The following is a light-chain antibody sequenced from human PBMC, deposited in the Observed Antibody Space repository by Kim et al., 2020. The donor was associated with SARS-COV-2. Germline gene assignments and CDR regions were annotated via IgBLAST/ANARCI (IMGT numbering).Light chain of an antibody. CDR1: KLGDKY. CDR3: QAWDSSTAV. J-gene: IGLJ3*02. CDR2: QDS. V-gene: IGLV3-1*01. Sequence: SESPGQTASITCSGDKLGDKYACWYQQKPGQSPVLVIYQDSKRPSGIPERVSGSNSGNTATLTISGTQAMDEADYYCQAWDSSTAVFGGGTQLTVL.